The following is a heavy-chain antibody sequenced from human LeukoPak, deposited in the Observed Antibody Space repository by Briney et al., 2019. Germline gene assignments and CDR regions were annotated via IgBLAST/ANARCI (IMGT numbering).Heavy chain of an antibody. CDR1: GFTFSSYW. Sequence: GGSLRLSCAASGFTFSSYWMHWVRQAPGKGLVWVSRINSDGSSTSYADSVEGRFTISRDNAKNTVYLQMNSLRAEDTAVYYCARDGPDAIPLDYWGQGTLVTVSS. D-gene: IGHD2-2*01. CDR3: ARDGPDAIPLDY. V-gene: IGHV3-74*01. CDR2: INSDGSST. J-gene: IGHJ4*02.